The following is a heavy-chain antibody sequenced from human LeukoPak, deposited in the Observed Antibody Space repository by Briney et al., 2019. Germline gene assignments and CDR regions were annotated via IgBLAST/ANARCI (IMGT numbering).Heavy chain of an antibody. D-gene: IGHD1-26*01. CDR3: ARDLLGWELHYFDY. V-gene: IGHV3-21*01. Sequence: PGGSLRLSCAASGFTFSRYSMNWVRQAPGKGLEWVSSISGSSSYIYYADSVQGRFAISRDNARNSLYLQMNSLRAEDTAVYYCARDLLGWELHYFDYWGQGTLVTVSS. J-gene: IGHJ4*02. CDR1: GFTFSRYS. CDR2: ISGSSSYI.